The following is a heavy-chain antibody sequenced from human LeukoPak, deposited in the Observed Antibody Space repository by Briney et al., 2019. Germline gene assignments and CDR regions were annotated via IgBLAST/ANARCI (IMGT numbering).Heavy chain of an antibody. J-gene: IGHJ6*02. Sequence: PSETLSLTCTVSGGSISSYYWSWIRQPAGKGLEWIGRIYTSGSTNYNPSLKSRVTISVDTPKNEVSLKVPSVTAADTAIYYCTRHARVVPATGVDVWGQGTTVTVSS. CDR1: GGSISSYY. D-gene: IGHD2-2*01. V-gene: IGHV4-4*07. CDR2: IYTSGST. CDR3: TRHARVVPATGVDV.